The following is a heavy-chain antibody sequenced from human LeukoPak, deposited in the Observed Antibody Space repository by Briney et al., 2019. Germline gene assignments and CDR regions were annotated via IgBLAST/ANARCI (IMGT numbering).Heavy chain of an antibody. V-gene: IGHV4-59*02. Sequence: PSETLSLTCTVSGGSVNNYYWSWIRQPPGKGLEWIGYVYYSGTTNYKPSLKSRVTISVDTSKNQFSLKVSSVTAADTAVYYCARTRDANAYYYYYGMDVWGQGTTVTVSS. CDR3: ARTRDANAYYYYYGMDV. CDR2: VYYSGTT. J-gene: IGHJ6*02. CDR1: GGSVNNYY. D-gene: IGHD2-2*01.